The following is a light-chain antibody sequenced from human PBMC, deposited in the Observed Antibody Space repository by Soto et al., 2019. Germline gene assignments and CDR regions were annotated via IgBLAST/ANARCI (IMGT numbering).Light chain of an antibody. Sequence: DIVLTQSPATLSGSPGERATLSCRASQSVAISLAWFQQKPGQAPRRLMYGASIRATGIPARFSGSGSGTEFTLTIYSLQSEDFVVYYCQQYNDWPRTFGQGTKVDI. J-gene: IGKJ1*01. CDR1: QSVAIS. CDR3: QQYNDWPRT. V-gene: IGKV3-15*01. CDR2: GAS.